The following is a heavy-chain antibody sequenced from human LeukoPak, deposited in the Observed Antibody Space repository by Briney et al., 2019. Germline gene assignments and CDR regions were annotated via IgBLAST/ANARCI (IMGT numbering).Heavy chain of an antibody. V-gene: IGHV3-66*04. J-gene: IGHJ4*02. Sequence: GGSLRLSCTVSGFTVSSNSMSWVRQAPGKGLEWVSFIYSDNTHYSDSVKGRFTISRDNSKNTLYLQMNSLRAEDTAVYYCARQYSSGYYYFDYWGQGTLVTVSS. D-gene: IGHD3-22*01. CDR1: GFTVSSNS. CDR3: ARQYSSGYYYFDY. CDR2: IYSDNT.